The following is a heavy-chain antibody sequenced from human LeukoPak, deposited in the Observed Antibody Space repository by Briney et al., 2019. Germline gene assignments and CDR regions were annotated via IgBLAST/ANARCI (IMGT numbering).Heavy chain of an antibody. CDR3: AREVATTDYYCYLDV. J-gene: IGHJ6*03. D-gene: IGHD5-12*01. V-gene: IGHV3-20*04. CDR1: GFTLDDYD. Sequence: GGSLRLSCAASGFTLDDYDMSWVRQVPGKGLEWVSDINWNGDTTSYGDFVKGRFTISRDNAKNSLYLQMNSLRAEDTALYYCAREVATTDYYCYLDVWGRGTTVTISS. CDR2: INWNGDTT.